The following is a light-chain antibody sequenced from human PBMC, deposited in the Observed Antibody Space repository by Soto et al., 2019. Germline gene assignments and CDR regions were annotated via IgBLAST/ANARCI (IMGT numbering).Light chain of an antibody. Sequence: QSALTQPASVSGSPGQSITISCTGTSSDVVGYNYVSWYQQHPGKAPKLMIYEVSNRPSGVSNRFSGSKSGNTASLTISGLQAEDEADYYCSSYTSSSTVIFGAGTKLTVL. CDR1: SSDVVGYNY. J-gene: IGLJ2*01. V-gene: IGLV2-14*01. CDR2: EVS. CDR3: SSYTSSSTVI.